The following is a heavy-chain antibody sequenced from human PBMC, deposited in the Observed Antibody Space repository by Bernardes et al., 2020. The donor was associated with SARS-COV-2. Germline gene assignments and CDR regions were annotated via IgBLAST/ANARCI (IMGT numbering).Heavy chain of an antibody. CDR3: ARDLGLGSYYTDY. J-gene: IGHJ4*02. V-gene: IGHV1-46*03. CDR1: GYTLSRYS. Sequence: ASVKVSCRTSGYTLSRYSTHWVRQAPGQGLEWMGIVNRSGGGTNYARKFQGRVTMTRDTSTTTEYMELSSLSSEDTAMYYCARDLGLGSYYTDYWGQGTLVTASS. D-gene: IGHD3-10*01. CDR2: VNRSGGGT.